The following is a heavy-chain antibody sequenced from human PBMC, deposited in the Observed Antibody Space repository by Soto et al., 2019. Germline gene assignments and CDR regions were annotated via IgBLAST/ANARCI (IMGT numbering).Heavy chain of an antibody. Sequence: GGSLRLSCAASGFTFSSYAMSWVRQAPGKGLEWVSAISGSGGSTYYADSVKGRFTISRDNSKNTLYLQMNSLRAEDTAVYYCAKIPSWFGELGGFDYWGQGTLVTVSS. CDR2: ISGSGGST. V-gene: IGHV3-23*01. D-gene: IGHD3-10*01. CDR3: AKIPSWFGELGGFDY. CDR1: GFTFSSYA. J-gene: IGHJ4*02.